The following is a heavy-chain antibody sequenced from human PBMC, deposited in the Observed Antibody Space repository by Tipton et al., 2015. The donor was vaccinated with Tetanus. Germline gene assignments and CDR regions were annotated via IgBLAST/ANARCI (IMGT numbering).Heavy chain of an antibody. CDR3: ARLREIVFRAGWDFDY. D-gene: IGHD1-26*01. CDR2: ISLSSSYI. CDR1: GFTFSTYS. V-gene: IGHV3-21*01. Sequence: SLRISCAASGFTFSTYSMNWVRQATGKGLEWVSSISLSSSYIHYADSVRGRFTISRDNAKNSLYLQMNSLRADDTAVYYCARLREIVFRAGWDFDYWCQGILFTVSS. J-gene: IGHJ4*02.